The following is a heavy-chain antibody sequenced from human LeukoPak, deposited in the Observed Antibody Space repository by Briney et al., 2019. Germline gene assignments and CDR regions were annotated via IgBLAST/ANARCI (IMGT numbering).Heavy chain of an antibody. CDR1: GFTFSSYS. J-gene: IGHJ6*02. CDR3: ARDQRGLRFLEWLPHYYYYGMDV. V-gene: IGHV3-48*01. D-gene: IGHD3-3*01. Sequence: PGGSLRLSCAASGFTFSSYSMNWVRQAPGKGLEWVPYISSSSSTIYYADSVKGRFTISRDNAKNSLYLQMNSLRAEDTAVYYCARDQRGLRFLEWLPHYYYYGMDVWGQGTTVTVSS. CDR2: ISSSSSTI.